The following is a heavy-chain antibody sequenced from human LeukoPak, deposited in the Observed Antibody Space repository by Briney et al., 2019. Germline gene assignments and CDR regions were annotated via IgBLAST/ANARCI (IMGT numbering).Heavy chain of an antibody. Sequence: SETLSLTCTVSGGSISSSSYYWGWIRQPPGKGLEWIGSIYYSGSTNYNPSLKSRVTISVDTSKNQFSLKLSSVTAADTAVYYCARDSRALACMDVWGQGTTVTVSS. J-gene: IGHJ6*02. CDR2: IYYSGST. V-gene: IGHV4-39*07. D-gene: IGHD3-10*01. CDR1: GGSISSSSYY. CDR3: ARDSRALACMDV.